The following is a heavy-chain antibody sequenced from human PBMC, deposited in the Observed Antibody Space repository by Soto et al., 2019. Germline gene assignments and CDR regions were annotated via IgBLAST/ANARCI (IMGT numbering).Heavy chain of an antibody. V-gene: IGHV1-8*01. CDR2: MNPNSGNT. Sequence: QVQLVQSGAEVKKPGASVKVSCKASGYTFTSYDINWVRQATGQGLEWMGWMNPNSGNTGYAQKFQGRVTMTRNTSIRTAYTEVSSLRSEDTAVYYGASSGFRDAFDIWGQGTMVTVSS. D-gene: IGHD3-10*01. CDR3: ASSGFRDAFDI. CDR1: GYTFTSYD. J-gene: IGHJ3*02.